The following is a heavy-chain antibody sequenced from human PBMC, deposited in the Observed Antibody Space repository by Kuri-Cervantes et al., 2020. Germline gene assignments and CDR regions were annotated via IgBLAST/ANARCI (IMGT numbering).Heavy chain of an antibody. V-gene: IGHV4-59*12. CDR3: ARGRRITMVRGTGYYGMDV. D-gene: IGHD3-10*01. CDR1: GGSISSYY. Sequence: SETLSLTCTVSGGSISSYYWSWIRQPAGKGLEWIGEIYHSGSTNYNPSLKSRVTISVDKSKNQFSLKLSSVTAVDTAVYYCARGRRITMVRGTGYYGMDVWGQGTTVTVSS. J-gene: IGHJ6*02. CDR2: IYHSGST.